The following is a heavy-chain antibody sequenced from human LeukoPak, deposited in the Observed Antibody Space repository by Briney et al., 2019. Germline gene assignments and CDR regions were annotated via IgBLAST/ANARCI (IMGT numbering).Heavy chain of an antibody. D-gene: IGHD3-10*01. CDR3: AKGPVSEYYYGSGSYYNYYFDY. J-gene: IGHJ4*02. Sequence: GGSLRLSCAASGFTFSTYAMSWVRQAPGKGLEWVSAISGSGGSTYYADSVKGRFTISRDNSKNTLYLQMNSLRAEDTAVYYCAKGPVSEYYYGSGSYYNYYFDYWGQGTLVTVSS. V-gene: IGHV3-23*01. CDR2: ISGSGGST. CDR1: GFTFSTYA.